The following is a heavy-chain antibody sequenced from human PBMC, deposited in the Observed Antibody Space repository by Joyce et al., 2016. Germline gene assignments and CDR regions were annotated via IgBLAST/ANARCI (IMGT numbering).Heavy chain of an antibody. V-gene: IGHV1-46*01. CDR2: LNPTGGVT. D-gene: IGHD1-14*01. CDR3: ARALRTFDAFDI. J-gene: IGHJ3*02. CDR1: GYTFTSYY. Sequence: QVLLVQSGPEVKKPGDSVKVSCKTSGYTFTSYYIHWVRQAPGQGLEWMGILNPTGGVTSYTQKFQGRVTMTRDTSTSTVYMDLSGLGSEDTAVYYCARALRTFDAFDIWGQGTMVTVSS.